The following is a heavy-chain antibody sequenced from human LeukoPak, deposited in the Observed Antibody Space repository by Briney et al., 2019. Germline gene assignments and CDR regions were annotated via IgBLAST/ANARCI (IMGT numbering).Heavy chain of an antibody. CDR3: ARDSGYGAPLDV. D-gene: IGHD3-10*01. CDR2: INPNSGGT. Sequence: ASAKVSCKASGYTFTGYYMHWVRQAPGQGLEWMGWINPNSGGTNYAQKFQGRVTMTRDTSISTAYMELSRLRSDDTAVYYCARDSGYGAPLDVWGQGTTVTVSS. J-gene: IGHJ6*02. CDR1: GYTFTGYY. V-gene: IGHV1-2*02.